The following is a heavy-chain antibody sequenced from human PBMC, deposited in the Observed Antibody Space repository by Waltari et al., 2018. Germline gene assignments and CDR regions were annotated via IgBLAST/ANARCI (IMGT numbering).Heavy chain of an antibody. D-gene: IGHD4-17*01. Sequence: QVQLVQSGAEVKKPGASVKVSCKVSGYTLTELSMHWVRQAPGKGLEWMGGFDPEDGETIYAQKFQGRVTMTEDTSTDTAYMELSSLRSEDTAVYYCATGRDYDYGDYAAYGMDVWGQGTTVTVSS. CDR3: ATGRDYDYGDYAAYGMDV. V-gene: IGHV1-24*01. CDR2: FDPEDGET. J-gene: IGHJ6*02. CDR1: GYTLTELS.